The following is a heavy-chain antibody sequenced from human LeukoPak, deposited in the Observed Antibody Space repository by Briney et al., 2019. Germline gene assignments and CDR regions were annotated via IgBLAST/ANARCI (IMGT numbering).Heavy chain of an antibody. CDR1: GGSISSDY. Sequence: SETLSLTCRVSGGSISSDYWTWIRQPPGKALEWIGYIYYSGSTNYNPSLKSRVTISLGRSKTHFFLNLSSVAAADTAVYYCARLSNYGILTGNSWFDSWGQGTLVTVSS. CDR2: IYYSGST. V-gene: IGHV4-59*08. CDR3: ARLSNYGILTGNSWFDS. J-gene: IGHJ5*01. D-gene: IGHD3-9*01.